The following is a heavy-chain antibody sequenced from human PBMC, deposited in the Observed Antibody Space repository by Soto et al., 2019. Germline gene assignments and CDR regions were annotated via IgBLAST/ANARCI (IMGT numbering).Heavy chain of an antibody. J-gene: IGHJ4*02. CDR3: ARDWNSDRCLDS. CDR2: IYHDVTT. D-gene: IGHD1-1*01. CDR1: GFSVSVND. V-gene: IGHV3-66*01. Sequence: ESPLVESGGGLVQPGGSLRLSCAASGFSVSVNDMNWVRQAPGKGLEWVSMIYHDVTTHYADSVRGRFIISRDASKNTLDLQMKNLTAADSAVYYCARDWNSDRCLDSWGQGALVIVSS.